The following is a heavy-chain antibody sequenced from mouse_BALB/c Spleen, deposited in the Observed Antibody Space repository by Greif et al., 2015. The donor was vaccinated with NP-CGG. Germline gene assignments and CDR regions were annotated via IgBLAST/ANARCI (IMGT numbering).Heavy chain of an antibody. CDR2: IDPENGDT. D-gene: IGHD1-2*01. J-gene: IGHJ3*01. V-gene: IGHV14-4*02. Sequence: EVQLQQSGAELVRSGASVKLSCKASGFNIKDYYMHWVKQRPEQGLEWIGWIDPENGDTEYAPKFQGKATMTADTSSNTASLHLSSLTSEDTAVYYRNAVTTATGFAYWGQGTLVTVSA. CDR1: GFNIKDYY. CDR3: NAVTTATGFAY.